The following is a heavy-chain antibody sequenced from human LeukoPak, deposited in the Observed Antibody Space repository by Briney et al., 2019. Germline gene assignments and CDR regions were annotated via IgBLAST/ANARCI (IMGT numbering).Heavy chain of an antibody. D-gene: IGHD2-8*01. CDR3: TAEKNGSPHY. V-gene: IGHV4-34*01. CDR2: IYYTGST. CDR1: GGSFSGYY. J-gene: IGHJ4*02. Sequence: SETLSLTCAVYGGSFSGYYWSWIRQPPGKGLEWIASIYYTGSTYYNPSLKSRVTISLDMSKNEFFLTMTSVTAADTAVYFCTAEKNGSPHYWGQGTQVTVSS.